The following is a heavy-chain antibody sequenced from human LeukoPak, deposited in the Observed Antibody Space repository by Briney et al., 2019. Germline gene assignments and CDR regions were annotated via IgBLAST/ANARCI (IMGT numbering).Heavy chain of an antibody. CDR3: ARVGTYDAFDI. V-gene: IGHV3-66*01. CDR1: GFTVSSKY. J-gene: IGHJ3*02. D-gene: IGHD3-10*01. Sequence: GGSLRLSCVVSGFTVSSKYMSWVRQAPGKGLEWVSVIYSGGSTYYADSVTGRFTISRDNSKNMLYLQMNSLRAEDTAVYYCARVGTYDAFDIWGQGTMVTVSS. CDR2: IYSGGST.